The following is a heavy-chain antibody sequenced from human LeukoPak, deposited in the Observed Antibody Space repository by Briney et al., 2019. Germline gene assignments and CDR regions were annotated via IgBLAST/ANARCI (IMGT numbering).Heavy chain of an antibody. V-gene: IGHV3-23*01. D-gene: IGHD1-26*01. J-gene: IGHJ4*02. Sequence: GGSLRLSCAASGFTFSRFAMSWVRQAPGKGLEWVSAISGSGGSTYYADSVKGRFTISRDNSKNTLYLQMNSLRAEDTAVYYCAKDLRVGATRARPDYWGQGTLVTVSS. CDR1: GFTFSRFA. CDR3: AKDLRVGATRARPDY. CDR2: ISGSGGST.